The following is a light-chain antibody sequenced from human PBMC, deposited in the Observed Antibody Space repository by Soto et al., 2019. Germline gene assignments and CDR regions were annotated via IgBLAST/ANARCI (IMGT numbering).Light chain of an antibody. CDR3: QQYYSTPPWT. V-gene: IGKV4-1*01. CDR1: QSVLYSSNNKNY. CDR2: WAS. Sequence: DIVMTQSPDSLAVSLGERATINCKSSQSVLYSSNNKNYLAWYQKKPGQPPKLXXYWASTRESGVPDRFSGSGSGTDLTLTISSLQAEDVAVYYCQQYYSTPPWTFGQGTKVDIK. J-gene: IGKJ1*01.